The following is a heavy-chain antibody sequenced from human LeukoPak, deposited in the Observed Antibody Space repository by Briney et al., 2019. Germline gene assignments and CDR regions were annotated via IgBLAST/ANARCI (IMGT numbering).Heavy chain of an antibody. V-gene: IGHV3-30*18. CDR1: GFTFSSYG. D-gene: IGHD1-14*01. Sequence: GGSLRLSCAASGFTFSSYGMHWVRQAPGMGLEWVAVISYDGSNKYYADSVKGRFTISRDNSKNTLYLQMNSLRAEDTAVYYCAKGPDGTDYWGQGTLVTVSS. CDR3: AKGPDGTDY. CDR2: ISYDGSNK. J-gene: IGHJ4*02.